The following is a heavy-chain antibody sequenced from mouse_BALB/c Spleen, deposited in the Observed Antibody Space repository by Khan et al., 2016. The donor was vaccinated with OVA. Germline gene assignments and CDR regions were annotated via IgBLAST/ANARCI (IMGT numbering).Heavy chain of an antibody. CDR3: ARTARIKY. J-gene: IGHJ2*01. Sequence: EVQLQESGPGLVKPSQSLSLTCTVTGYSITSGYGWNWIRQFPGNKLEWMGYISYSGSTNYNPSLKSRLSLTRDTSKNQFFLHLNSVTTEDTATYYCARTARIKYWGQGTTLTVSS. CDR1: GYSITSGYG. CDR2: ISYSGST. D-gene: IGHD1-2*01. V-gene: IGHV3-2*02.